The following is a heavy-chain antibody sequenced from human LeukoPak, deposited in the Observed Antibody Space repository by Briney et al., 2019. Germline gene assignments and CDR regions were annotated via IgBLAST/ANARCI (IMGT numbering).Heavy chain of an antibody. V-gene: IGHV4-59*01. J-gene: IGHJ6*03. CDR2: IYYSGST. Sequence: SETLSLTCTVSGGSISSYYWSWIRQPPGKGLEWIGYIYYSGSTNYNPSLKSRVTISVDTSKNQFSLKLSSATAADTAVYYCARDNKELWFGELSGYYYYYMDVWGKGTTVTVSS. CDR1: GGSISSYY. D-gene: IGHD3-10*01. CDR3: ARDNKELWFGELSGYYYYYMDV.